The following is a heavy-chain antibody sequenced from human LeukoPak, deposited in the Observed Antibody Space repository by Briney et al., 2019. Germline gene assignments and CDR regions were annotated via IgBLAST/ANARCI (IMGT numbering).Heavy chain of an antibody. CDR3: SRSQFDY. Sequence: GGSLRLSCEPSGFPLSSYWMLWVRQAPGKGLVWVSCISGDGPIKTYADCVRGRFTISRDNTKNILYLQMNSLTVEDTAIYFCSRSQFDYWGQGVLVTVSS. CDR2: ISGDGPIK. V-gene: IGHV3-74*03. J-gene: IGHJ4*02. CDR1: GFPLSSYW.